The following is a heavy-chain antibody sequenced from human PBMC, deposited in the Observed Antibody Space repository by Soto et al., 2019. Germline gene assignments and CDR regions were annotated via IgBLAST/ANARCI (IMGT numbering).Heavy chain of an antibody. Sequence: ASVKVSCKASGLSFTSYYMYWVRQAPGQGLEWMGIINPSGGSTSYAQKFQGRVTMTRDTSTSTVYMELSSLRSEDTAVYYCTRGGRESSGWFNWGQGTLVTVSS. CDR1: GLSFTSYY. J-gene: IGHJ4*02. CDR3: TRGGRESSGWFN. D-gene: IGHD6-19*01. CDR2: INPSGGST. V-gene: IGHV1-46*03.